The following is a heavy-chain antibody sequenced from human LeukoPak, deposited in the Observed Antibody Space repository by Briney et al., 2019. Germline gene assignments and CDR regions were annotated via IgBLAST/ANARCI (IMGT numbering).Heavy chain of an antibody. J-gene: IGHJ6*02. CDR3: ARVAGYQLPQSWYYYGMDV. CDR1: GGTFSSYA. CDR2: IIPILGIA. V-gene: IGHV1-69*04. D-gene: IGHD2-2*01. Sequence: SEKVSCKASGGTFSSYAISWVRQAPGQGLEWMGRIIPILGIANYAQKFQGRVTITADKSTSTAYMELSSLRSEDTAVYYCARVAGYQLPQSWYYYGMDVWGQGTTVTVSS.